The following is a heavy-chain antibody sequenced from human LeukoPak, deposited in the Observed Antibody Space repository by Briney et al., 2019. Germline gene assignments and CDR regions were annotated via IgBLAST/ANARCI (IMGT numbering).Heavy chain of an antibody. D-gene: IGHD2-2*01. J-gene: IGHJ4*02. CDR1: GYTFTSYY. CDR3: ALGVVPAAAEGGFDY. V-gene: IGHV1-46*01. Sequence: ASVKVSCKASGYTFTSYYMHWVRQAPGQGLEWMGIINPSCGSTSYAQKFQGRVTITRDTSTSTVYMELSSLRYEDTAVYYCALGVVPAAAEGGFDYWGQGTLVTVS. CDR2: INPSCGST.